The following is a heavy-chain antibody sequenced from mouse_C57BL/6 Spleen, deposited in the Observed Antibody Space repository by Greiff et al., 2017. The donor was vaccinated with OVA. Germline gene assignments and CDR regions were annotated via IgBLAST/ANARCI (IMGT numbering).Heavy chain of an antibody. CDR2: IRNKANGYTT. D-gene: IGHD1-1*01. CDR3: ARLMVVATRNYFDY. J-gene: IGHJ2*01. Sequence: DVKLVESGGGLVQPGGSLSLSCAASGFTFTDYYMSWVRQPPGKALEWLGFIRNKANGYTTEYSASVKGRFTISRDNSQSILYLQMNALRAEDSATYYCARLMVVATRNYFDYWGQGTTLTVSS. V-gene: IGHV7-3*01. CDR1: GFTFTDYY.